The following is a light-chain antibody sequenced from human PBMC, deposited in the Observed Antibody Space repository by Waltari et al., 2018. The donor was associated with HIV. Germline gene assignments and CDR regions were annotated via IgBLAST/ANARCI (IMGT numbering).Light chain of an antibody. CDR3: GAWDNSLGGVV. V-gene: IGLV1-51*02. Sequence: QSVLTQPPSVSAAPRQQVTISCSRSSANICRTSVAWYQHLPGTAPKIVIYEANKRPSGIPDPFSGSKTGTSGTLDITGLQTGDEPDYYCGAWDNSLGGVVFGGGTKLTVL. CDR1: SANICRTS. CDR2: EAN. J-gene: IGLJ2*01.